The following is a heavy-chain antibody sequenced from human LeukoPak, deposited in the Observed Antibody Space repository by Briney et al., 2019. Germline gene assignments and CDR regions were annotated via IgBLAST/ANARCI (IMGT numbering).Heavy chain of an antibody. CDR3: ARDRYSSGWFGAFDI. V-gene: IGHV3-48*02. D-gene: IGHD6-19*01. CDR2: ISSSSSSI. Sequence: GGSLRLSCAASGFTFISYSMNWVRQAPGKGLEWVSYISSSSSSIKYADSVEGRFTISRDNAKNSLYLQMNSLGDEDTAVYYCARDRYSSGWFGAFDIWGQGTMVTVSS. CDR1: GFTFISYS. J-gene: IGHJ3*02.